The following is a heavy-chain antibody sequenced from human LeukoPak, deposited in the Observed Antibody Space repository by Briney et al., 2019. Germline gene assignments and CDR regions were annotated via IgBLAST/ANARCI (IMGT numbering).Heavy chain of an antibody. D-gene: IGHD3-10*01. J-gene: IGHJ4*02. Sequence: GGSLRLSCAASGSTFSRHDMNWVRQAPGKGLEWLSYISSSGLTAYYADSVLGRFTISRDNAKNSLYLQMNSLRADDTAVYYCARDSLYGTGRVVFDYWGQGTLVTVSS. CDR2: ISSSGLTA. V-gene: IGHV3-48*03. CDR3: ARDSLYGTGRVVFDY. CDR1: GSTFSRHD.